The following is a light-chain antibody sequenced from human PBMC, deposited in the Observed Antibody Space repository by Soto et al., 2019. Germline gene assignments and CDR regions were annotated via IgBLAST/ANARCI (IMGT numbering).Light chain of an antibody. Sequence: EIVMTQSPATLSVSPGERATLSCRASQSVSTFLAWYQHKPGQAPRLLIYDASNRATGIPDRFRGSGSGTDFTLTISSLEPEDFALYYCQQGTDWPPGTFGQGTKVDI. J-gene: IGKJ1*01. CDR2: DAS. CDR1: QSVSTF. CDR3: QQGTDWPPGT. V-gene: IGKV3-11*01.